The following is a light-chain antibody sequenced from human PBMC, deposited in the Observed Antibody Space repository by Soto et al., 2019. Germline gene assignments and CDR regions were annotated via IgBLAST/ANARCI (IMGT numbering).Light chain of an antibody. CDR3: SSYAGNNNLV. J-gene: IGLJ2*01. V-gene: IGLV2-8*01. Sequence: QAVVTQAPSASGSPGQSVTISCTGTSSDVGRYNYVSWYQQHPAKAPILIIYEVTKRPSGVPDRFSGSKSGNTASPTVSGLQAEDEADYYCSSYAGNNNLVFGGGTKLTVL. CDR1: SSDVGRYNY. CDR2: EVT.